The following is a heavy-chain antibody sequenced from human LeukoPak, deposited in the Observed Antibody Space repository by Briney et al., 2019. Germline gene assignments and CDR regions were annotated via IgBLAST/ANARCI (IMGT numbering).Heavy chain of an antibody. CDR2: IYYSGRT. V-gene: IGHV4-59*01. CDR3: ARDHGYSYDLVHYYYYMDV. Sequence: KPSETLSLTCTVSGGSISSYYWSWIRQPPGKGLEWIGYIYYSGRTNYNPSLKSRVTISVDTSKNQFSLKLSSVTAADTAVYYCARDHGYSYDLVHYYYYMDVWGKGTTVTVSS. J-gene: IGHJ6*03. D-gene: IGHD5-18*01. CDR1: GGSISSYY.